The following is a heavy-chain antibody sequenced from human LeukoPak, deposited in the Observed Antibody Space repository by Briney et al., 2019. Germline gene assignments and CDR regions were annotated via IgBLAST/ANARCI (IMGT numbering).Heavy chain of an antibody. CDR2: IYYSGTT. J-gene: IGHJ4*02. V-gene: IGHV4-59*01. CDR1: GGSISSYY. D-gene: IGHD5-18*01. Sequence: SETLSLTCTVSGGSISSYYWSWIRQPPGKGLEWIGYIYYSGTTNYNPSLKSRVTISVDTSKNQFSLKLSSVTAADTAVYYCARGGGRYSYGYDYWRQGTLVTVSS. CDR3: ARGGGRYSYGYDY.